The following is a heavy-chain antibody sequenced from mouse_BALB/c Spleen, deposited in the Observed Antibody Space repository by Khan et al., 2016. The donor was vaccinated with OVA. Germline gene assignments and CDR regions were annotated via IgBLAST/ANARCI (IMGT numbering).Heavy chain of an antibody. CDR1: GFNMKDTY. D-gene: IGHD2-1*01. Sequence: VQLKQSGAELVKPGASVKLSCTASGFNMKDTYMHWMKQRPEQGLEWIGRIDPANGNTKYDPKFQGKATITADTSSNTAYLQLSSLTSEDTAGYYWATLYGNPVAYGGQGTLVTVSA. CDR2: IDPANGNT. CDR3: ATLYGNPVAY. J-gene: IGHJ3*01. V-gene: IGHV14-3*02.